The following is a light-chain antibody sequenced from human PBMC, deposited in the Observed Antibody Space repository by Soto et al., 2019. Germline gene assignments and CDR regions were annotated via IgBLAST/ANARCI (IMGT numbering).Light chain of an antibody. J-gene: IGKJ5*01. Sequence: DIQMTQSPSSLSASVGDRVTITCRASESISSHLNWYQQKSGRAPQLLIHAASTLQTGVPSRFSGSGSGTDFTLTIGSLQPEDFATYFCQQTSSMPVTFGQGTRLEIK. V-gene: IGKV1-39*01. CDR2: AAS. CDR3: QQTSSMPVT. CDR1: ESISSH.